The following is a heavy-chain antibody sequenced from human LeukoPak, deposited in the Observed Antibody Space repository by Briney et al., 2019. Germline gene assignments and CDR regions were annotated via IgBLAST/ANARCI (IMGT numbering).Heavy chain of an antibody. D-gene: IGHD1-26*01. CDR3: ARWDGDP. J-gene: IGHJ5*02. CDR1: GGSISSGGYY. Sequence: SETLSLTCTVSGGSISSGGYYWSWIRQPPGKGLEWIGYIYHSGSTYYNPSLKSRVTMSVDTSRNQFSLNLNSVTAADTAIYYCARWDGDPWGQGTLVTVSS. V-gene: IGHV4-30-2*01. CDR2: IYHSGST.